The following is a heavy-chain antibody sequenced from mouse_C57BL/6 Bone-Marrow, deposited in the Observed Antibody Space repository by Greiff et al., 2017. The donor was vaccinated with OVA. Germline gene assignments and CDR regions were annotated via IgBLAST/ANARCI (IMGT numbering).Heavy chain of an antibody. V-gene: IGHV7-3*01. D-gene: IGHD1-2*01. CDR3: ARSSLPYFDY. CDR1: GFTFTDYY. J-gene: IGHJ2*01. CDR2: IRNKANGYTT. Sequence: EVQLVESGGGLVQPGGSLSLSCAASGFTFTDYYMSWVRQPPGKALEWLGFIRNKANGYTTEYSASVKGRFTISRDNSQSILYLQMNALRAEDSATYYCARSSLPYFDYWGQGTTLTVSS.